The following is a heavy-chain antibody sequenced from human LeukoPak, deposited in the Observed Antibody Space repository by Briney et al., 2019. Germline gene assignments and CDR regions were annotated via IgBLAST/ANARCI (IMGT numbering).Heavy chain of an antibody. CDR2: VSHSGST. CDR3: ASGGYCSTTTCYPNWFDP. CDR1: GGSITSYY. D-gene: IGHD2-2*01. Sequence: TSSETLSLTCTVSGGSITSYYWSWIRQPPGKGLEWIGYVSHSGSTNYNPSLKSRVTISVDTSKNQFSLKLSSVTAADTAVYYCASGGYCSTTTCYPNWFDPWGQGTLVTVSS. V-gene: IGHV4-59*01. J-gene: IGHJ5*02.